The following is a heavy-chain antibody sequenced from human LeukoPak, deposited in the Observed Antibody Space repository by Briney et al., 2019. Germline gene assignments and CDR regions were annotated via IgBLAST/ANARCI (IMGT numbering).Heavy chain of an antibody. CDR1: GFTFSDYS. J-gene: IGHJ6*02. CDR3: AQGEGASLYYYYGMDV. V-gene: IGHV3-11*01. D-gene: IGHD3-16*01. Sequence: GGSLRLSCAASGFTFSDYSMSWIRQAPGKGLEWVSYISSSGSTIYYPDSVKGRFTISRDNAKNSLYLQMNSLRADDTAVYYCAQGEGASLYYYYGMDVWGQGTTVTVSS. CDR2: ISSSGSTI.